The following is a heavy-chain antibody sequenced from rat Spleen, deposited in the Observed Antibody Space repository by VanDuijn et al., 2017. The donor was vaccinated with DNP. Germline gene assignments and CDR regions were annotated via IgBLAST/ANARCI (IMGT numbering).Heavy chain of an antibody. CDR1: GFTFSDYY. CDR2: INYDGGNT. D-gene: IGHD1-4*01. J-gene: IGHJ2*01. V-gene: IGHV5-22*01. CDR3: ARHVLPLRVWDY. Sequence: EVQLVESGGDLVQPGRSLKLSCVASGFTFSDYYMAWVRQAPTKGLEWVAYINYDGGNTNYRDFVRGRFTISRDNAKRPLYLQMNTLRSEDMATYYCARHVLPLRVWDYWGQGVMVTVSS.